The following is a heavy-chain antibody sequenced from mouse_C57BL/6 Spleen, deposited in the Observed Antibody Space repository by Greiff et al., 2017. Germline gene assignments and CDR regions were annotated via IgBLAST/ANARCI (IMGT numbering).Heavy chain of an antibody. CDR3: ARGDFINTTVPFAY. J-gene: IGHJ3*01. CDR2: IDPSDSET. CDR1: GYTFTSYW. V-gene: IGHV1-52*01. Sequence: QVQLQQPGAELVRPGSSVKLSCKASGYTFTSYWMHWVKQRPIQGLEWIGNIDPSDSETHYNQKFKDKATLTVDKSSSTAYMQLSSLTSEDSAVYYCARGDFINTTVPFAYWGQGTLVTVSA. D-gene: IGHD1-1*01.